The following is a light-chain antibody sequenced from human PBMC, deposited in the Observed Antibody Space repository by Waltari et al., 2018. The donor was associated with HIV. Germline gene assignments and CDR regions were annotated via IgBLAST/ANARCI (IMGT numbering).Light chain of an antibody. CDR2: SAS. Sequence: GDGVTVTCRASQTIGTYLNWYQQVPGEAPKLLIYSASNLQSGVPSRFSGSGYGTDFSLTISSLEPEDFVVYYCQQSYTTPRTFGQGTKVEIK. V-gene: IGKV1-39*01. CDR1: QTIGTY. CDR3: QQSYTTPRT. J-gene: IGKJ1*01.